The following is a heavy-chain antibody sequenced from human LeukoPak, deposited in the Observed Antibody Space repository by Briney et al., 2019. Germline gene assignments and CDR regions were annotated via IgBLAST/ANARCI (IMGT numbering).Heavy chain of an antibody. CDR3: AREEWELDYFDY. J-gene: IGHJ4*02. D-gene: IGHD1-26*01. Sequence: GGSLRLSCAASGFTFSSFSMNWVRQAPGKGLEWVANIKQDGSEKYYVDSVKGRFTISRDNAKNSLYLQMNSLRAEDTAVYYCAREEWELDYFDYWGQGTLVTVSS. CDR1: GFTFSSFS. CDR2: IKQDGSEK. V-gene: IGHV3-7*01.